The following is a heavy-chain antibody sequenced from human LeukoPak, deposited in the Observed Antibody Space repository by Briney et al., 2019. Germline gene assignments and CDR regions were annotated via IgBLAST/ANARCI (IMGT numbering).Heavy chain of an antibody. CDR2: ISGSGGST. J-gene: IGHJ4*02. CDR3: AKVRYVGYYFDS. CDR1: GFTFSSYA. V-gene: IGHV3-23*01. D-gene: IGHD3-9*01. Sequence: PGGSLRLSCAASGFTFSSYAMSWVRQAPGKGLEWVSVISGSGGSTYSAESVKGRFTISRDNSKNTLYLQMNSLRVEDTAVYYCAKVRYVGYYFDSWGQGTLVTVSS.